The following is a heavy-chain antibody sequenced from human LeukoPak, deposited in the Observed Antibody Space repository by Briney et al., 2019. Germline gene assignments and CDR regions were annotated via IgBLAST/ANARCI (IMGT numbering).Heavy chain of an antibody. CDR3: ARDMDVGFGELVDY. Sequence: ASVKVSCKASGGTFTSHAISWVRQAPGQGLEWMGRIIPTLGVTTYAQKLQDRVTITADRSTSTAYMELRSLKSEDTAVYFCARDMDVGFGELVDYWGRGTLVTVSS. D-gene: IGHD3-10*01. V-gene: IGHV1-69*04. CDR2: IIPTLGVT. CDR1: GGTFTSHA. J-gene: IGHJ4*02.